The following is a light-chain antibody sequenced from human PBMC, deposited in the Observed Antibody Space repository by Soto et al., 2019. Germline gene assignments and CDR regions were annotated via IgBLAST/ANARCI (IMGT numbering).Light chain of an antibody. Sequence: DIQMTQSPSSLSGSVGYRFTITCQASQDIGNSVNWYQQKPGKAPKLLLSAASNLETGDPLRFSGSGSGTDFAFIISSLQPEDVATYFCQQYGSLPITFGQGTQLEIK. CDR3: QQYGSLPIT. J-gene: IGKJ5*01. CDR2: AAS. CDR1: QDIGNS. V-gene: IGKV1-33*01.